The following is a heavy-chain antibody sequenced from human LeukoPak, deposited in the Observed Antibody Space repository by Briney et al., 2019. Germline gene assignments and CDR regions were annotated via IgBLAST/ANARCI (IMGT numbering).Heavy chain of an antibody. CDR3: ATLGDYGDYGLGY. J-gene: IGHJ4*02. CDR2: FDPEDGET. Sequence: ASVTVSFKVSGYTLTELSMHWVRQAPGKGLEWMGGFDPEDGETIYAQKFQGRVTMTEDTATDTAYMELSSLRSEDTAVYYCATLGDYGDYGLGYWGQGTLVTVSS. D-gene: IGHD4-17*01. V-gene: IGHV1-24*01. CDR1: GYTLTELS.